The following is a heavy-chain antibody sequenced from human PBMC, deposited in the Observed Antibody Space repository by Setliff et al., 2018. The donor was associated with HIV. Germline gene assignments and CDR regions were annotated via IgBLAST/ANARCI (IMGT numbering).Heavy chain of an antibody. J-gene: IGHJ4*02. D-gene: IGHD3-10*01. CDR2: IWSDGSNK. Sequence: GGSLRLSCAASGFTFRTYGMNWVRQAPGKGLEWVAVIWSDGSNKYYADSVKGRFTISRDNAKNSLYLQMNSLRAEDTAVYYCVRDWLVREIIAVYYFDHWGQGTLVTVS. CDR1: GFTFRTYG. CDR3: VRDWLVREIIAVYYFDH. V-gene: IGHV3-33*08.